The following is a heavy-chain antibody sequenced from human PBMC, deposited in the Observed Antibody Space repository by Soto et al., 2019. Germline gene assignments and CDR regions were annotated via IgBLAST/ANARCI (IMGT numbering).Heavy chain of an antibody. Sequence: ASVKVSCKASGYTFTGYYMHCVRQAPGQGLEWMGWVNPNSGGTNYAQKFQGWVTMTRDTSISTAYMELSRLRSDDTAVYYCARSYGSGSYGYYYYGMDVWGQGTTVTVSS. CDR1: GYTFTGYY. CDR3: ARSYGSGSYGYYYYGMDV. D-gene: IGHD3-10*01. V-gene: IGHV1-2*04. J-gene: IGHJ6*02. CDR2: VNPNSGGT.